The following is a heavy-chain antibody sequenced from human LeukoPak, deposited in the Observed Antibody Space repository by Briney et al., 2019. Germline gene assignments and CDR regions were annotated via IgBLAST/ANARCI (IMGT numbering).Heavy chain of an antibody. CDR2: IRSKANSYAT. CDR1: GFTFSGSA. V-gene: IGHV3-73*01. Sequence: PGGSLRLSCAASGFTFSGSAMHWVRQASGKGLEWVGRIRSKANSYATAYAASVKGRFTISRDDSKNTAYLQMNSLKTEDTAVYYCTSRPPDYGMDVWGQGATVTVSS. CDR3: TSRPPDYGMDV. J-gene: IGHJ6*02.